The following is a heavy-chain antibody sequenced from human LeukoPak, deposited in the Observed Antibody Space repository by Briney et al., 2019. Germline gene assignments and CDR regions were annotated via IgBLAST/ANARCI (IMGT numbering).Heavy chain of an antibody. D-gene: IGHD2-8*01. CDR2: IYPSGGGT. CDR1: GYTFTSYY. V-gene: IGHV1-46*01. Sequence: ASVKVSCKASGYTFTSYYMHWVRQATGQGLEWMGIIYPSGGGTSYAQQFQGRVTMTRDTSTSTVYMELTSLRSEDTAVYYCARELNGHSLDDWGQGTLVTVSS. J-gene: IGHJ4*02. CDR3: ARELNGHSLDD.